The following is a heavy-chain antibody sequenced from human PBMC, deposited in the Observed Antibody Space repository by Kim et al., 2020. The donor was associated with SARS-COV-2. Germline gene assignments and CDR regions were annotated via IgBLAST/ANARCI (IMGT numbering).Heavy chain of an antibody. Sequence: GGSLRLSCAASGFTFSTYSMSWVRQAPGVGLEWVSIITSSGDKTFYAGSVEGRFTISRDNSKNTVHLQLRSLRVGDTAIYYCVKDRPCTLCSPMDAWGQGTRVTVSS. V-gene: IGHV3-23*01. D-gene: IGHD3-16*01. CDR3: VKDRPCTLCSPMDA. CDR2: ITSSGDKT. J-gene: IGHJ6*02. CDR1: GFTFSTYS.